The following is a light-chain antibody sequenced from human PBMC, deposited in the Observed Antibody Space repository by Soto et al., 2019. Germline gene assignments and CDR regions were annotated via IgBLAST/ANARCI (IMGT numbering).Light chain of an antibody. CDR1: SSDVGGYNY. Sequence: QSALTQPDSVSGSPGQSITISCTGTSSDVGGYNYVSWYQQHPVQAPKLMIYDVSNRPSGVSNRFSGPKSGNTASLTISGLQAEDEADYYCSSYTSSSSYVFGTGTKLTVL. CDR2: DVS. CDR3: SSYTSSSSYV. V-gene: IGLV2-14*01. J-gene: IGLJ1*01.